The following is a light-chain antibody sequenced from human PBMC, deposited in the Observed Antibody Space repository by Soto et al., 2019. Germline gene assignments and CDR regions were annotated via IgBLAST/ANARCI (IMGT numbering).Light chain of an antibody. Sequence: EIVLTQSPGILSLSPGERATLSCRASQSVSSSSLAWYQQKPGQAPRLLIYDASSRATGIPDRFSGSGSGTDFTLTINSLQPEDFATYYCQRAASFPITFGQGTRLEI. V-gene: IGKV3-20*01. CDR1: QSVSSSS. CDR3: QRAASFPIT. J-gene: IGKJ5*01. CDR2: DAS.